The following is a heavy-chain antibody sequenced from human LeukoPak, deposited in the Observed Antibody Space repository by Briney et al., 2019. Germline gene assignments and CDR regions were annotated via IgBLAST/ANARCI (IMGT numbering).Heavy chain of an antibody. J-gene: IGHJ5*02. CDR1: GFTFSSYS. D-gene: IGHD6-19*01. CDR3: AKGKAAGLLDWFDP. Sequence: PGGSLRLSCAASGFTFSSYSMNWVRQAPGKGLQWVASIVTSYVGTYYVDSVAGRFVVSRDNSKNILYLQMNRLRVEDTAMYFCAKGKAAGLLDWFDPWGPGTLVTVSS. CDR2: IVTSYVGT. V-gene: IGHV3-NL1*01.